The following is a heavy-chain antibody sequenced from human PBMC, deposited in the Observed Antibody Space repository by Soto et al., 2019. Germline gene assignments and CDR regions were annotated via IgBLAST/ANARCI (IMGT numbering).Heavy chain of an antibody. CDR1: GYSFTSYW. CDR2: IYPGDSDT. J-gene: IGHJ3*02. V-gene: IGHV5-51*01. D-gene: IGHD3-22*01. Sequence: GESLKISCKGSGYSFTSYWIGWVRQMPGKGLEWMGIIYPGDSDTRYSPSFQGQVTISADESISTAYLQWSSLKASDTAMYYCARHSPTYYYDSSGVAGAFDIWGQGTMVTVSS. CDR3: ARHSPTYYYDSSGVAGAFDI.